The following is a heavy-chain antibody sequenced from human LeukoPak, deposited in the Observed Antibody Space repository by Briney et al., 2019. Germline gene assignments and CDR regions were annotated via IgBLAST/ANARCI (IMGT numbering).Heavy chain of an antibody. CDR2: IKSKTDGGTT. V-gene: IGHV3-15*01. D-gene: IGHD3-22*01. CDR3: TTDVHYDSSGYYLVEDYFDY. CDR1: GFTFSRYW. Sequence: GGSLRLSCAASGFTFSRYWMSWVRQAPGEGLEWVGRIKSKTDGGTTDYAAPVKGRFTISRDDSKNTLYLQMNSLKTEDTAVYYCTTDVHYDSSGYYLVEDYFDYWGQGTLVTVSS. J-gene: IGHJ4*02.